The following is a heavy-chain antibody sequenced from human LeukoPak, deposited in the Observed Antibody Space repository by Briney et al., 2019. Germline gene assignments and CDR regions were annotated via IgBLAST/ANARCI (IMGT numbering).Heavy chain of an antibody. J-gene: IGHJ5*02. CDR3: ARCMTLRWCDT. CDR1: GGSIRIGTYY. CDR2: MYTSGKT. V-gene: IGHV4-61*02. Sequence: SETLSLTCTVSGGSIRIGTYYWSWMRLPAGKGLEWIGRMYTSGKTTYNASFKSRVTISSGTCNSQVDLSLSSVTAADTAMYYCARCMTLRWCDTWGQGSLVTVSS.